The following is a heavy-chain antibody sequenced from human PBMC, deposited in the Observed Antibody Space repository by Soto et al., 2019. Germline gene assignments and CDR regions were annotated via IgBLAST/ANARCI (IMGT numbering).Heavy chain of an antibody. J-gene: IGHJ6*02. CDR2: IYYSGST. V-gene: IGHV4-31*03. D-gene: IGHD6-25*01. CDR1: GGSISSGGYY. Sequence: QVQLQESGPGLVKPSQTLSLTCTVSGGSISSGGYYWSWIRQHPGKGLEWIGYIYYSGSTYYNPSLKSRVTIAVDTSKNQCSLKLSSVTAADTAVYYCARGLAATLVRGMDVWGQGTTVTVSS. CDR3: ARGLAATLVRGMDV.